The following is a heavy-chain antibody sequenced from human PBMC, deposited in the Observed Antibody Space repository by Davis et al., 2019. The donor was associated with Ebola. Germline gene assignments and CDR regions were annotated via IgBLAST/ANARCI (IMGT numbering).Heavy chain of an antibody. V-gene: IGHV3-30*04. Sequence: GGSLRLSCAASGFTFSTYAMHWVRQAPGKGLEWVAVISNDARNKYYADSVKGRLTISRDNSKNTLYLEMNSLRVEDTAVYYCARPQGSSTGVRLPFDYWGQGTLVTVSS. CDR2: ISNDARNK. CDR3: ARPQGSSTGVRLPFDY. CDR1: GFTFSTYA. D-gene: IGHD2-8*02. J-gene: IGHJ4*02.